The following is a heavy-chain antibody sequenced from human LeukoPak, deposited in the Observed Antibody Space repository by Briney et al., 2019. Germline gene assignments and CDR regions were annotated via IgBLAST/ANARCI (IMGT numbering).Heavy chain of an antibody. V-gene: IGHV4-59*02. CDR2: VHSSGTT. D-gene: IGHD1-26*01. Sequence: SETLSFTCTVSGASVTTYHWSWLRQSPEKGLEWIANVHSSGTTYYNPSLRSRTSISIDTSKNQFSLKMTAVTTADTAVYYCARDIRAVGATLYFDYWGQGTLVTVSS. CDR1: GASVTTYH. CDR3: ARDIRAVGATLYFDY. J-gene: IGHJ4*02.